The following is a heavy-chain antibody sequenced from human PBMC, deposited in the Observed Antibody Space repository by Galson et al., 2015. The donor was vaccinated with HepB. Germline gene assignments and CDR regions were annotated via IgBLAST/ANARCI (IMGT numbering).Heavy chain of an antibody. J-gene: IGHJ4*02. CDR1: GFTFSHAW. Sequence: SLRLSCAASGFTFSHAWMSWVRQAPGKGLEWVGRIKSKIDGGTTDYAAPVKGRFTISRDDSKNTLYLQMDSLKTEDTAVYYCTTDLGSGWYARWGQGIPVTVSS. CDR2: IKSKIDGGTT. V-gene: IGHV3-15*01. D-gene: IGHD6-19*01. CDR3: TTDLGSGWYAR.